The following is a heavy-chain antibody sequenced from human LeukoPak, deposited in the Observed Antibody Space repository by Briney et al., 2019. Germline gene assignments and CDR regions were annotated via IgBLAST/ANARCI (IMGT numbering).Heavy chain of an antibody. CDR1: GGTFSSYA. D-gene: IGHD3-10*01. Sequence: ASVKVSCKASGGTFSSYAISWVRQAPGQGLEWMGRIISIFGTANYAQKFQGRVTITTDESTSTAYMELSSLRSEDTAVYYCAKDLVTMVRGPQTNWFDPWGQGTLVTVSS. CDR3: AKDLVTMVRGPQTNWFDP. J-gene: IGHJ5*02. V-gene: IGHV1-69*05. CDR2: IISIFGTA.